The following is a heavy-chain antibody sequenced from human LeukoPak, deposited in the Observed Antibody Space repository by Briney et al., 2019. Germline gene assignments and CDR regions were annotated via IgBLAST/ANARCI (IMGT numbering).Heavy chain of an antibody. V-gene: IGHV3-30*18. Sequence: PGGSLRLSCAASGFTFSSYGMHWVRQAPGKGLEWVAVISYDGSNKYYADSVKGRFTISRDNSKNTLYLQMNSLRAEDTAVYYCAKSDCSSTSCHLFDYWGQGTLVTVSS. D-gene: IGHD2-2*01. CDR1: GFTFSSYG. CDR3: AKSDCSSTSCHLFDY. CDR2: ISYDGSNK. J-gene: IGHJ4*02.